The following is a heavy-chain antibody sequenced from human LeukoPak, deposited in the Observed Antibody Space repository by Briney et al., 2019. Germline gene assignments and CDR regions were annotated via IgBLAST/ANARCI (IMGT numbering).Heavy chain of an antibody. CDR3: AKVRASSGWYGGFDY. D-gene: IGHD6-19*01. CDR1: GFTFSSYA. CDR2: ISGSGDST. J-gene: IGHJ4*02. Sequence: GGSLRLSCAGSGFTFSSYAMSWVRQAPGKGLEWVSGISGSGDSTYYGDSVKGRFAISRDHSKNTLYLQMNSLRAEDTAVYYCAKVRASSGWYGGFDYWGQGTLVTVSS. V-gene: IGHV3-23*01.